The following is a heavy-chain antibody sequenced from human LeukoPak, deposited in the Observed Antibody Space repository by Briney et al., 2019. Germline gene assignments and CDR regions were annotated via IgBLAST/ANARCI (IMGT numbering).Heavy chain of an antibody. CDR3: ARGGWDTSNSFFDY. Sequence: QPGGSLRLSCAASGFTFSSYGMSWVRQAPGKGLEWVANIKQDGSEKYYVDSVKGRFTISRDNAKNSLYLQMNSLRAEDTAVYYCARGGWDTSNSFFDYWGQGTLVTVSS. J-gene: IGHJ4*02. D-gene: IGHD4-11*01. CDR1: GFTFSSYG. V-gene: IGHV3-7*01. CDR2: IKQDGSEK.